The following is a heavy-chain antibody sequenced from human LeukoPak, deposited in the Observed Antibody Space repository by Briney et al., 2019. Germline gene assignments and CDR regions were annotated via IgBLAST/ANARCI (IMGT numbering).Heavy chain of an antibody. CDR3: ARWRGDTAMVVVAFDI. Sequence: SETLSLTCTVSGGSISSGDYYWSWIRQPPGKGLEWIGEINHSGSTNYNPSLKSRVTISVDTSKNQFSLKLSSVTAADTAVYYCARWRGDTAMVVVAFDIWGQGTMVTVSS. D-gene: IGHD5-18*01. CDR1: GGSISSGDYY. V-gene: IGHV4-39*07. J-gene: IGHJ3*02. CDR2: INHSGST.